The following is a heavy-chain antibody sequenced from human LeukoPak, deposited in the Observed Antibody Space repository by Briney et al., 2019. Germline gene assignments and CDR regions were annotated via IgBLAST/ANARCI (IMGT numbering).Heavy chain of an antibody. CDR3: ARDSPLEGFDY. V-gene: IGHV3-53*01. Sequence: PGGSLRLSCAASGFTVSSNYMSWVRQAPGKGLEWVSVIYSGGSTYCADSVKGRFTISRDNSKNTLYLQMNSLRAEDTAAYYCARDSPLEGFDYWGQGTLVTVSS. J-gene: IGHJ4*02. CDR1: GFTVSSNY. D-gene: IGHD5-24*01. CDR2: IYSGGST.